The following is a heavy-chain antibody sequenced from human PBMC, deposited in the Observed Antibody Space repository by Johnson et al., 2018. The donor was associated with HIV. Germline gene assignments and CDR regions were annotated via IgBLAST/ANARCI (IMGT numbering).Heavy chain of an antibody. CDR2: INWNSGSM. CDR1: GFTFDDYG. CDR3: SRDIFYTDTAFDI. Sequence: VQLVESGGGLVQPGGSLRLSCAASGFTFDDYGMSWVRQAPGKGLEWVSGINWNSGSMGYADSVKGRFTISRDNAKNSLYLQMNRLRAEDTALYYCSRDIFYTDTAFDIWGQGTMVTVSS. J-gene: IGHJ3*02. V-gene: IGHV3-20*04.